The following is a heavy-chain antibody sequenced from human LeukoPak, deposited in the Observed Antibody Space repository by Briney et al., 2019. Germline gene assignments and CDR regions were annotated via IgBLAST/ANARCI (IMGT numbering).Heavy chain of an antibody. V-gene: IGHV3-15*01. CDR1: GFTFTNAW. Sequence: GGSLRLSCVDSGFTFTNAWMSWARQAPGKGLEWIGRIKSKTDGETTNYAEPVRGRFAISRDDSKSAVYLQINSLKIEDTAVYYCTTDLGTYYHGSQRLIPIDYWGQGTLVTVSS. CDR2: IKSKTDGETT. D-gene: IGHD3-10*01. J-gene: IGHJ4*02. CDR3: TTDLGTYYHGSQRLIPIDY.